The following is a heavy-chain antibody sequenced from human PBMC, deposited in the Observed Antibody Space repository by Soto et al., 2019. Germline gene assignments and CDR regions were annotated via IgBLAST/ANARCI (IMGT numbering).Heavy chain of an antibody. CDR1: GFTFGIYP. J-gene: IGHJ1*01. CDR3: AREDSSSGSAGNFQH. CDR2: IGNDGTAT. V-gene: IGHV3-30-3*01. D-gene: IGHD3-22*01. Sequence: QVQLVESGGGVVQPGRSLRLSCAASGFTFGIYPMHWVRRAPGKGLEWVAVIGNDGTATSYPDSVNGRFTISRDNSTSTLYLDMNSLTPEDTALYFCAREDSSSGSAGNFQHWGQGTLVTVAS.